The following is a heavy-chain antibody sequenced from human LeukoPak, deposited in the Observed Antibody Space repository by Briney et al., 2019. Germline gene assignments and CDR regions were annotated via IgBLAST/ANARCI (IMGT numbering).Heavy chain of an antibody. J-gene: IGHJ4*02. D-gene: IGHD1-26*01. V-gene: IGHV1-2*06. CDR2: INPNSGGT. CDR3: ARVSSGSHFDY. CDR1: GYTFTGYY. Sequence: ASVKVSCKASGYTFTGYYMHWVRQAPGQGLEGMGRINPNSGGTNYAQKFQGRVTMTRDTSISTAYMQLSRLRSDDTAVYYCARVSSGSHFDYWGQGTLVTVSS.